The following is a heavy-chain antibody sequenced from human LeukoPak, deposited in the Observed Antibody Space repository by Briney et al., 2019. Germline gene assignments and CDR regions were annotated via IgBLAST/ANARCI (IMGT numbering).Heavy chain of an antibody. Sequence: PSETLSLTCDVYGGSFSGYYWSWIRQPPGKGLEWIGEINHSGNINYNPSLKSRVTISVDTSKNQFSLKLSSVTAADTAVYYCARGSTYDFWSGYWAYYYYMDVWGKGTTVTVSS. V-gene: IGHV4-34*01. D-gene: IGHD3-3*01. J-gene: IGHJ6*03. CDR2: INHSGNI. CDR3: ARGSTYDFWSGYWAYYYYMDV. CDR1: GGSFSGYY.